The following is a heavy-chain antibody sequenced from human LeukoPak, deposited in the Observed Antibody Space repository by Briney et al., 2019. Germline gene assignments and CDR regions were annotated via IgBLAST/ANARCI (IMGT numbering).Heavy chain of an antibody. J-gene: IGHJ3*02. Sequence: SETLSLTCIVSGGSLNSPNYYWSWIRQPPGKGLEWIGYIYYSGSTNYSPSLKSRVTISVDTSKNQFSLKLSSVTAADTAVYYCARYQTPIAAAGSRYAFDIWGQGTMVTVSS. CDR1: GGSLNSPNYY. V-gene: IGHV4-61*01. D-gene: IGHD6-13*01. CDR3: ARYQTPIAAAGSRYAFDI. CDR2: IYYSGST.